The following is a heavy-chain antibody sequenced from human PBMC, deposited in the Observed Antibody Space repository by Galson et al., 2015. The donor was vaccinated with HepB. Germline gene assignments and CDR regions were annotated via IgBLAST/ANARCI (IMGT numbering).Heavy chain of an antibody. CDR3: AKFKGAGAVYSYSMDV. CDR1: GLTFRNFA. Sequence: SLRLSCAASGLTFRNFAMSWVRQAPEKGLEWVSGIGGSGTTTYYADSVKGRFTISRDNSKNTVSLQMNSLRADDTAVYYCAKFKGAGAVYSYSMDVWGKGTTVIVSS. CDR2: IGGSGTTT. V-gene: IGHV3-23*01. J-gene: IGHJ6*03. D-gene: IGHD6-19*01.